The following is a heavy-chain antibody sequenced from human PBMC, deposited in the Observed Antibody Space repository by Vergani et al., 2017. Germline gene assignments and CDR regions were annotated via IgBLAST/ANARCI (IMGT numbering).Heavy chain of an antibody. CDR1: GFTFSSYA. D-gene: IGHD3-3*01. CDR3: AKRLLTIYDAFDI. J-gene: IGHJ3*02. V-gene: IGHV3-23*03. CDR2: IYSGGSST. Sequence: EVQLLESGGGLVQPGGSLRLSCAASGFTFSSYAMSWVRQAPGKGLEWVSVIYSGGSSTYYADSVKGRFTISRDNSKNTLYLQMNSLRAEDTAVYYCAKRLLTIYDAFDIWGQGTMVTVSS.